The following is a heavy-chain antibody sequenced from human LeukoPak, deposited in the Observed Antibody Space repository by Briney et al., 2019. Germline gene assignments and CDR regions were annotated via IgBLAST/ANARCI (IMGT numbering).Heavy chain of an antibody. J-gene: IGHJ4*02. V-gene: IGHV4-59*08. D-gene: IGHD5-18*01. CDR2: IYYIGST. CDR3: ARSRGYSYGTTFLDY. CDR1: GGSISSYY. Sequence: SETLSLTCTVSGGSISSYYWSWIRQPPGKGLEWIGHIYYIGSTNYNPSLKSRVTISVDTSKNQFSLKLSSVTAADTAVYYCARSRGYSYGTTFLDYWGQGTLVTVSS.